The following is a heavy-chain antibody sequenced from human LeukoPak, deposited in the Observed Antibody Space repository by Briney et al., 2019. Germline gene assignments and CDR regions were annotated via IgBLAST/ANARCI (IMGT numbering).Heavy chain of an antibody. CDR3: ARFSWGCSTASCYLTN. J-gene: IGHJ4*02. D-gene: IGHD2-2*01. CDR2: IYYTGTT. V-gene: IGHV4-59*11. Sequence: SETLSLTCTVGGGSLSGHYWGWIRQPPGKGLELVGHIYYTGTTFHNPSLNSRVTITLDTSRNQFSPRLTSVIAADTAVYYCARFSWGCSTASCYLTNWGQGALVTVSS. CDR1: GGSLSGHY.